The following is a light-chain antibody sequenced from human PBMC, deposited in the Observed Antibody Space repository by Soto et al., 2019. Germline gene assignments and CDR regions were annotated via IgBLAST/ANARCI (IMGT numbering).Light chain of an antibody. CDR1: HDISNY. CDR2: GAS. V-gene: IGKV1-12*01. Sequence: DIQMTQSPSSLSASVGDRVTITCHATHDISNYLNWYQQKPGKAPNLLIYGASSLQSGVPSRFSGSGSGTDFTLTISSLQPEDFATYYCQQANSFPLTFGGGTKVDI. CDR3: QQANSFPLT. J-gene: IGKJ4*01.